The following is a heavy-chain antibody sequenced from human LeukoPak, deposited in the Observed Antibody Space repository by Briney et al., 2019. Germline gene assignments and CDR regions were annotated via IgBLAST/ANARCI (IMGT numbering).Heavy chain of an antibody. J-gene: IGHJ4*02. CDR1: GGSISSYY. D-gene: IGHD1-26*01. V-gene: IGHV4-59*01. CDR3: ARGIVGATTPPDFDY. Sequence: SETLSLTCTVSGGSISSYYWSWIRQPPGKGLEWIGYIYYSGSTNYNPSLKSRVTISVDTSKNQFSLKLSSVTAADTAVYYCARGIVGATTPPDFDYWGQGTLVTVSS. CDR2: IYYSGST.